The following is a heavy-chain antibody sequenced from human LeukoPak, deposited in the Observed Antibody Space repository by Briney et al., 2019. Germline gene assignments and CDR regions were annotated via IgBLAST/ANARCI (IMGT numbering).Heavy chain of an antibody. CDR3: ARGARVDFWSGYYNY. CDR1: GYTFTGYY. J-gene: IGHJ4*02. V-gene: IGHV1-2*02. D-gene: IGHD3-3*01. Sequence: ASVKVSCKASGYTFTGYYMHWVRQAPGQGLEWMGWINPSSGGTNYAQNFQGRVTMTRDTSISTAYMELSRLTSDDTAMYYCARGARVDFWSGYYNYWGLGTLVTVSS. CDR2: INPSSGGT.